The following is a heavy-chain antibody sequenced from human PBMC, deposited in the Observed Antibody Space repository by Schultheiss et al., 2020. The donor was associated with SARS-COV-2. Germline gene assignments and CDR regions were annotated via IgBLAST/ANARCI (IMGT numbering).Heavy chain of an antibody. V-gene: IGHV3-74*01. CDR1: GFTFSSYW. CDR3: ASRGGRPGFDI. D-gene: IGHD3-10*01. CDR2: INSDGSST. Sequence: GGSLRLSCAASGFTFSSYWMHWVRQAPGKGLVWVSRINSDGSSTSYADSVKGRFTISRDNSKNTLYLQMNSLRAEDTAVYYCASRGGRPGFDIWGQGTMVTVSS. J-gene: IGHJ3*02.